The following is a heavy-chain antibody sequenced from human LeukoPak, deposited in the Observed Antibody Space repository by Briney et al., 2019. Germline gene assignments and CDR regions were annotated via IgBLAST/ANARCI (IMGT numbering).Heavy chain of an antibody. CDR3: ARHGHSYGYVDY. CDR1: RGSISSGSYY. J-gene: IGHJ4*02. Sequence: SETLSLTCSVSRGSISSGSYYWGWIRQPPGKGLEWIANIYYTGSTYYNPSLKSRVAISEDKPKNQFSLRLSSVTAADTAVYYCARHGHSYGYVDYWGQGTLVTVSS. CDR2: IYYTGST. D-gene: IGHD5-18*01. V-gene: IGHV4-39*01.